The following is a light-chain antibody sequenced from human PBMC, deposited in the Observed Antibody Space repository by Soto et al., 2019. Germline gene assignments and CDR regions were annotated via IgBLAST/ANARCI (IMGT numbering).Light chain of an antibody. CDR2: GVT. Sequence: QSGLTQPASVSGSPGQSITISCTGNSSDFGVYDSVSWYQQHPGKAPKLIIYGVTNRPSGVSNRFSGSKSGNTASLTVSGLQTEDEADYYCSSFRDWNTLWIFGGGTKVTVL. J-gene: IGLJ2*01. CDR1: SSDFGVYDS. CDR3: SSFRDWNTLWI. V-gene: IGLV2-14*01.